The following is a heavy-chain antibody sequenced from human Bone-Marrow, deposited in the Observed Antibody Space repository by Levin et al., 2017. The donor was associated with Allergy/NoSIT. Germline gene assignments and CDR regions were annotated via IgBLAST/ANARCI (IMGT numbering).Heavy chain of an antibody. CDR3: TTSDHYSASGNYYYIGAPGRDY. Sequence: PGGSLRLSCAASGFPFGDVYMTWVRQAPGKGLEWVGRIKSDFDGGAREYGAPVKGRFTISRDDSKDMLYLQMNSLKIEDTGIYYCTTSDHYSASGNYYYIGAPGRDYWGQGTLVTVSS. CDR2: IKSDFDGGAR. D-gene: IGHD3-22*01. J-gene: IGHJ4*02. V-gene: IGHV3-15*07. CDR1: GFPFGDVY.